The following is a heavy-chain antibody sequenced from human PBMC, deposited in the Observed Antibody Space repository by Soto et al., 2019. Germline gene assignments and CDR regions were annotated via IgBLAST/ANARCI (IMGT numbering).Heavy chain of an antibody. V-gene: IGHV3-33*01. D-gene: IGHD3-10*01. CDR3: ARAFGPFDY. Sequence: QVQLVESGGGVVQPGRSLRLSCAASGFTFSTYGMHWLRQAPGKGLEWVAVIWYDGSNKYYADSVKGRFTISRDNSKNTVYLQMSSLRAADTSVYYGARAFGPFDYWGQGTLVTVSS. J-gene: IGHJ4*02. CDR2: IWYDGSNK. CDR1: GFTFSTYG.